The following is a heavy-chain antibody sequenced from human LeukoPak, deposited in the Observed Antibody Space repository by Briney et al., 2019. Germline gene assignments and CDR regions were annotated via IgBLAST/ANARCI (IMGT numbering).Heavy chain of an antibody. V-gene: IGHV4-4*07. D-gene: IGHD3-22*01. CDR2: IYTSGST. CDR1: GGSISSYY. CDR3: ARGADSSGYLYYYYYMDV. J-gene: IGHJ6*03. Sequence: PSETLSLTCTVSGGSISSYYWSWIRQPAGKGLEWIGRIYTSGSTNYNPSLKSRVTISVDTSKNQFSLKLSSVTAADTAVYYCARGADSSGYLYYYYYMDVWGKGTTVTISS.